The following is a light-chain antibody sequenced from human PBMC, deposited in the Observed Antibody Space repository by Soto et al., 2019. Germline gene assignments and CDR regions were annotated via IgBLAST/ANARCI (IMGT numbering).Light chain of an antibody. CDR1: QSVLYSSNNKNY. V-gene: IGKV4-1*01. Sequence: DIVMTQSPDSLAVSLGERATINCKSSQSVLYSSNNKNYLAWYQQKPGQPPKLLIYWESTRESGVPDRISGSGSGTDFTLTISSLQAEDVAVYYCQQYYRTPRPFGHGNKVASK. CDR3: QQYYRTPRP. CDR2: WES. J-gene: IGKJ1*01.